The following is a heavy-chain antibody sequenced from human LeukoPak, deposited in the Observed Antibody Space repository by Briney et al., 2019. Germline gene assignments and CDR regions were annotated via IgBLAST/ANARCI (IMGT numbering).Heavy chain of an antibody. CDR3: ARDPTYCGGDCPLVKPYGMDV. V-gene: IGHV3-30-3*01. CDR2: ISYDGYDK. D-gene: IGHD2-21*02. J-gene: IGHJ6*02. Sequence: PGGSLRLSCAASGFTFNDYAMYWVRQTPGKGLEWVTLISYDGYDKSYADSVRGRFTISRDNSKNTLYLQMDSLRSEDTAVYYCARDPTYCGGDCPLVKPYGMDVWGQGTTVTVSS. CDR1: GFTFNDYA.